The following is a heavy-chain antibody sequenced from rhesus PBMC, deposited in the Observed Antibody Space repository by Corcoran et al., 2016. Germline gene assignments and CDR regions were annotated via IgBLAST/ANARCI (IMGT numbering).Heavy chain of an antibody. V-gene: IGHV4-93*02. CDR1: GASFGCSNW. CDR2: IDGSGGST. Sequence: QVQLQESGPAVVMPSVTRSLTCAVPGASFGCSNWRSSSGQSPGKGLAWIGGIDGSGGSTEYNPSLKSRGTISIDTSKNQFSRKLSSVTAADTAVYYCARIYGLDSWGQGVVVTVSS. CDR3: ARIYGLDS. J-gene: IGHJ6*01.